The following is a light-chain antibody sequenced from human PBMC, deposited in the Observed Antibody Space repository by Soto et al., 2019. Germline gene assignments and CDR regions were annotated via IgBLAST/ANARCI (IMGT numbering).Light chain of an antibody. CDR2: KAS. V-gene: IGKV1-5*03. CDR3: QQYNSYPWT. Sequence: DIQMTQSPSTLSASVGDRVTITCRASQSISSWVAWYQQKPGKAPKRLIYKASSLERGVPSRFSGSGSGTEFTLTISSLQPDDFATYYCQQYNSYPWTFGQGTKVEIK. J-gene: IGKJ1*01. CDR1: QSISSW.